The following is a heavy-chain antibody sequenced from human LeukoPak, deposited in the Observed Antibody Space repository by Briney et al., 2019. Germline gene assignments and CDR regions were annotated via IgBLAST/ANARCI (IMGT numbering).Heavy chain of an antibody. J-gene: IGHJ4*02. V-gene: IGHV3-66*04. CDR2: IYSGGST. Sequence: ETLSLTCTVSGGSISSGGYYMSWVRQAPGKGLEWVSVIYSGGSTYYADSVKGRFTITRENSKNTLYLQMMGLRVEDTAIYYCAKLNLGEMAYFDSWGQGILVTVSS. CDR1: GGSISSGGYY. CDR3: AKLNLGEMAYFDS. D-gene: IGHD2-21*01.